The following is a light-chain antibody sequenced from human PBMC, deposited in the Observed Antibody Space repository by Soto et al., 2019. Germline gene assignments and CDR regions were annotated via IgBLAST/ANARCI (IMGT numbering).Light chain of an antibody. CDR2: STN. Sequence: QTVVTQEPSFSVSPGGTVTLTCGLSSGSVSTSYYPSWYQQTPGQAPRTLIYSTNTRSSGVPDRFSGSILGNKAARTITGAQADDESEYYCVLYMGSGISVFGGGTKLTVL. J-gene: IGLJ2*01. V-gene: IGLV8-61*01. CDR1: SGSVSTSYY. CDR3: VLYMGSGISV.